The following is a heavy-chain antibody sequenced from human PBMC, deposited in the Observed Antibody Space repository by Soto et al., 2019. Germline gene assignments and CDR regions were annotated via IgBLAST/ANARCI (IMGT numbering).Heavy chain of an antibody. Sequence: GESLKISCKGSGYSFTSYWISWVRQLPGKGLEWLGRIDPSDSDTNYSPSFQGHVTISADKSISTAHLQWSSLKASDTAMYYCARTDFWTGYKASDVWGQGTTVTVSS. CDR3: ARTDFWTGYKASDV. V-gene: IGHV5-10-1*01. D-gene: IGHD3-3*01. CDR1: GYSFTSYW. CDR2: IDPSDSDT. J-gene: IGHJ6*02.